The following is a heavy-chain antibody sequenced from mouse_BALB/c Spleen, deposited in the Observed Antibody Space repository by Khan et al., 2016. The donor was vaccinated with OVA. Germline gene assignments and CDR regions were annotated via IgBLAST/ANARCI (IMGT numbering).Heavy chain of an antibody. Sequence: EVQLQESGPDLVKPSQSLSLTCTVTGYSITSGYAWHWIRQFPGNKLEWMAYIYFSGSINYNPSLKSRISVTRDTSKNPFFLQLNSVTSEDTATYYCTRDGNYMDYWGQGTSVTVSS. CDR2: IYFSGSI. CDR3: TRDGNYMDY. CDR1: GYSITSGYA. J-gene: IGHJ4*01. V-gene: IGHV3-1*02. D-gene: IGHD2-1*01.